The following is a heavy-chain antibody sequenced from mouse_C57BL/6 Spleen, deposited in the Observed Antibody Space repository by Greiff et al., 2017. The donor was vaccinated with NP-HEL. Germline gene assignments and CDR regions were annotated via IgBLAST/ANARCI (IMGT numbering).Heavy chain of an antibody. Sequence: QVQLKQPGAELVMPGASVKLSCKASGYTFTSYWMHWVKQRPGQGLEWIGEIDPSDSYTNYNQKFKGKSTLTVDKSSSTAYMQLSSLTSEDSAVYYCARWFMDYWGQGTSVTVSS. CDR3: ARWFMDY. D-gene: IGHD2-2*01. CDR1: GYTFTSYW. CDR2: IDPSDSYT. V-gene: IGHV1-69*01. J-gene: IGHJ4*01.